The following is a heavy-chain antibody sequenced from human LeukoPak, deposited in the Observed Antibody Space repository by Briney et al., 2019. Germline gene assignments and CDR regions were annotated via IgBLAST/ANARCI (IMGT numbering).Heavy chain of an antibody. CDR1: GFTFNTFN. Sequence: RGSLRLSCAASGFTFNTFNMNWVRQAPGKGLEWVSSITSGGDYIYYADSVKGRFTTSRDNAKNSLSLQLNSLRVEDTAVYYCARGHYDVLAASYMWTPDYWGQGTLVTVSS. CDR2: ITSGGDYI. CDR3: ARGHYDVLAASYMWTPDY. V-gene: IGHV3-21*01. D-gene: IGHD3-9*01. J-gene: IGHJ4*02.